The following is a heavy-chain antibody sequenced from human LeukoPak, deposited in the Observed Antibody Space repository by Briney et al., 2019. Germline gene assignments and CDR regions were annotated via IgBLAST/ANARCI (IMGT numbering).Heavy chain of an antibody. D-gene: IGHD6-13*01. Sequence: GGSLRLSCAASEFTFSSYGMHWVRQSPGKGLEWVAFIRYDGRNKYYADSVKGRFTISRDNSKNTLYVQMNSLRAEDTAVYYCAKVLPPYSSSWADGFDIWGQGTMVTVSS. CDR3: AKVLPPYSSSWADGFDI. CDR1: EFTFSSYG. CDR2: IRYDGRNK. J-gene: IGHJ3*02. V-gene: IGHV3-30*02.